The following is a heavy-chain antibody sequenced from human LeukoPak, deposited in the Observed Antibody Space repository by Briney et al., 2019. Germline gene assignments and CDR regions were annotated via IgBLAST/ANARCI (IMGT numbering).Heavy chain of an antibody. Sequence: TSETLSLTCTVSGDSISDGGDFWSWVRQHPRKGLEWIGYMYYRGATYYNPSLKSRVSISVDASKNLFSLNLSSVTGADTALYYCARAHDSSGYNIFDFWGQGTLVTVSS. D-gene: IGHD3-22*01. J-gene: IGHJ4*02. V-gene: IGHV4-31*03. CDR1: GDSISDGGDF. CDR3: ARAHDSSGYNIFDF. CDR2: MYYRGAT.